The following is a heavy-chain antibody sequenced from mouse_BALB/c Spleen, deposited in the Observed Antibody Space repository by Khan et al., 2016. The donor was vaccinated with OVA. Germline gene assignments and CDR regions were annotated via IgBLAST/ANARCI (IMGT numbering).Heavy chain of an antibody. V-gene: IGHV5-9-3*01. D-gene: IGHD1-1*01. J-gene: IGHJ2*01. CDR1: GFTFSNYA. CDR2: ISSGGSFT. Sequence: EVELVESGGGLVKPGGSLKLSCAASGFTFSNYAMSWVRQTPEKRLEWVATISSGGSFTYYPDSVKGRFTISRDNANNTLYLHMSSLRSDDTSMYYCARAPGYYGSSYFDYWGQGTTLTVSS. CDR3: ARAPGYYGSSYFDY.